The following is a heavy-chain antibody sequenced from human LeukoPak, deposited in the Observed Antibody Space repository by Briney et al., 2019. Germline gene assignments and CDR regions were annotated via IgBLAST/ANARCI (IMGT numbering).Heavy chain of an antibody. CDR1: GGSVSSGSYY. Sequence: SETLSLTCTVSGGSVSSGSYYWSWIRQPPGKGLEWIGYIYYSGSTNYNPSLKSRVTISADTSKNQFSLKLSSVTAADTAVYYCARDRQGMDVWGQGTTVTVSS. J-gene: IGHJ6*02. CDR3: ARDRQGMDV. V-gene: IGHV4-61*01. CDR2: IYYSGST.